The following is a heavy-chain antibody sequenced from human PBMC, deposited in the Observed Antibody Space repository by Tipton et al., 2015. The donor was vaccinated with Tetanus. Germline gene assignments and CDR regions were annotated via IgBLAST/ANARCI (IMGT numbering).Heavy chain of an antibody. Sequence: SLRLSCAASGLTFSSYAMSWVRQAPGKGLERVSAISGSGGSTYYADSVKGRLTISRDNSKNTLYLQMNSLRAEDTAVYYCAKDYLNDYVWRSYRPRAFDIWGQGSMVNVS. CDR1: GLTFSSYA. CDR2: ISGSGGST. J-gene: IGHJ3*02. V-gene: IGHV3-23*01. D-gene: IGHD3-16*02. CDR3: AKDYLNDYVWRSYRPRAFDI.